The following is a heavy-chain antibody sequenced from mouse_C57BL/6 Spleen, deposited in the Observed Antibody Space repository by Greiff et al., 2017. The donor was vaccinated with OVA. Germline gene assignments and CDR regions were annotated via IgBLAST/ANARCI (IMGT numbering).Heavy chain of an antibody. CDR2: INPSTGGT. V-gene: IGHV1-42*01. J-gene: IGHJ4*01. CDR3: AREGDYEAMDY. CDR1: GYSFTGYY. Sequence: VQLQQPGPELVKPGASVKISCKASGYSFTGYYMNWVKQSPEESLEWIGEINPSTGGTTYNQKFKNKATLTVDKSSSTAYMQLKSLTSEDSAVYYCAREGDYEAMDYWGQGTSVTVSS.